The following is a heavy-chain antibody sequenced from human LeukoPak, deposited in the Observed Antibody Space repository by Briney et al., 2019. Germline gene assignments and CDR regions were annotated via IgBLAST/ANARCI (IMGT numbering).Heavy chain of an antibody. Sequence: SETLSLTCTVSGGSISGYYWSWIRQPPGKGLEWIGEINHGGGTNCNPSLKSRVTIAVATSKNQFSLELSSVTAADTAVYYCARYHYDSSGYYYWFDPWGQGALVTVSS. V-gene: IGHV4-34*01. D-gene: IGHD3-22*01. CDR2: INHGGGT. CDR3: ARYHYDSSGYYYWFDP. CDR1: GGSISGYY. J-gene: IGHJ5*02.